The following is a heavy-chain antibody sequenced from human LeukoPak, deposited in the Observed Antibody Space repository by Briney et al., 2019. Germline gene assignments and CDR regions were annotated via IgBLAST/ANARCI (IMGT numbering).Heavy chain of an antibody. V-gene: IGHV4-34*01. D-gene: IGHD2-15*01. CDR2: IDESGSI. J-gene: IGHJ4*02. Sequence: SETLSLTCAVYGGSLSGYSWSWIRQPPGEGLQWIGEIDESGSINYNPSLKSRVTISVVTTKNQFSLKLSSVTAADTAVYYCARGWGDIVVVVAATPSEYYFDYWGQGTLVTVSS. CDR1: GGSLSGYS. CDR3: ARGWGDIVVVVAATPSEYYFDY.